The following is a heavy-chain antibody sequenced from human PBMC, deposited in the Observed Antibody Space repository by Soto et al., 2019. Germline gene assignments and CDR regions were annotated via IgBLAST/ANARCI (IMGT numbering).Heavy chain of an antibody. CDR3: ARDQSLLGSSGYYYGAFDI. CDR1: GGSISSGGYS. J-gene: IGHJ3*02. Sequence: PSETLSLTCAVSGGSISSGGYSWSWIRQPPGKGLEWIGYIYHSGSTYYNPSLKSRVTISVDRSKNQFSLKLSSVTAADTAVYYCARDQSLLGSSGYYYGAFDIWGQGTMVTVSS. D-gene: IGHD3-22*01. V-gene: IGHV4-30-2*01. CDR2: IYHSGST.